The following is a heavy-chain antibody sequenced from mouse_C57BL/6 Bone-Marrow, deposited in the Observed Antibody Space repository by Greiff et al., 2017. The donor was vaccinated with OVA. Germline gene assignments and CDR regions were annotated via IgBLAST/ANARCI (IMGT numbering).Heavy chain of an antibody. Sequence: VQLQESGAELARPGASVKLSCKASGYTFTSYGISWVKQRTGQGLEWIGEIYPRSGNTYYNEKFKGKATLTADKSSSTAYMELRSLTSEDSAVYVCTRWERSKYYFDYWGQGTTLTVSA. CDR2: IYPRSGNT. D-gene: IGHD2-5*01. CDR3: TRWERSKYYFDY. J-gene: IGHJ2*01. CDR1: GYTFTSYG. V-gene: IGHV1-81*01.